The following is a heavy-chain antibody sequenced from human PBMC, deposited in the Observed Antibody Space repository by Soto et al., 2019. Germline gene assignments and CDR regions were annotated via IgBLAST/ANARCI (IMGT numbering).Heavy chain of an antibody. V-gene: IGHV1-69*12. Sequence: QVHLVQSGAEVKKPGSSVKVSCKASGGTFSNHAINWVRQAPGQGLEWMGRINPIFSTTNYAQKVQGRATFTDDESTITAYMELSSMKHGDTSVYYCARAGAADGTFREDVFDIWGQGTLVTVSS. CDR1: GGTFSNHA. J-gene: IGHJ3*02. D-gene: IGHD6-13*01. CDR3: ARAGAADGTFREDVFDI. CDR2: INPIFSTT.